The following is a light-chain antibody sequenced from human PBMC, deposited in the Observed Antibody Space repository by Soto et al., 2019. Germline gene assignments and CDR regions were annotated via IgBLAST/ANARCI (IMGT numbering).Light chain of an antibody. Sequence: SYELTQPPSVSVAPGQTARITCGGNNIGSKSVHWYQQKPGQAPVLVVSDDSDRPSGIPERFSGSNSGNTATLTISRVEVGDEADYYCQVWDSRSVVLGGGTQLTVL. J-gene: IGLJ2*01. CDR1: NIGSKS. V-gene: IGLV3-21*02. CDR3: QVWDSRSVV. CDR2: DDS.